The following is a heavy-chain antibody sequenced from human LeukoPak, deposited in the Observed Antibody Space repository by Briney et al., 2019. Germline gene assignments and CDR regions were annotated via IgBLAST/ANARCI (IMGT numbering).Heavy chain of an antibody. J-gene: IGHJ4*02. V-gene: IGHV4-34*01. Sequence: SETLSLTCAVYGGSFSGYYWSWIRQPPGKGLDWIGEINHSGSTNYNPSLKSRVTISVDTSKNQFSLKLSSVTAADTAVYYCARGSRVDYWGQGTLVTVSS. CDR1: GGSFSGYY. CDR2: INHSGST. CDR3: ARGSRVDY.